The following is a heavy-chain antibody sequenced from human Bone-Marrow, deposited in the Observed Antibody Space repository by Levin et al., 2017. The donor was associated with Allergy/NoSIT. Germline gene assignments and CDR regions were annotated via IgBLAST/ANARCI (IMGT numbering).Heavy chain of an antibody. CDR2: ISYDGSNK. CDR1: GFTFSSYG. CDR3: AKDPPLGRYSNFPPYYYYYMDV. V-gene: IGHV3-30*18. D-gene: IGHD4-11*01. J-gene: IGHJ6*03. Sequence: LSLTCAASGFTFSSYGMHWVRQAPGKGLEWVAVISYDGSNKYYADSVKGRFTISRDNSKNTLYLQMNSLRAEDTAVYYCAKDPPLGRYSNFPPYYYYYMDVWGKGTTVTVSS.